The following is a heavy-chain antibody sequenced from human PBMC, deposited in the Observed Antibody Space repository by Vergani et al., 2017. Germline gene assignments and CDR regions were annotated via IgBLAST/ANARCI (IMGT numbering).Heavy chain of an antibody. CDR2: IYTSGST. J-gene: IGHJ6*02. Sequence: QVQLQEPGPGLVKPSQTLSLTCTVSGGSISSGSYYWSGIRQPAGKGLEWIGRIYTSGSTNYNPSLKSRVTISVDTSKNQFSLKLSSVTAADTAVYYCARGHGYKDEGGMDVWGQGTTVTVSS. D-gene: IGHD5-24*01. V-gene: IGHV4-61*02. CDR1: GGSISSGSYY. CDR3: ARGHGYKDEGGMDV.